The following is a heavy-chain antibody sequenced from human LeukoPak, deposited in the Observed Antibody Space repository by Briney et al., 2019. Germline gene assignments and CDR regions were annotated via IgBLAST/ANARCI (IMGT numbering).Heavy chain of an antibody. Sequence: SETLSLTCAVYGGSFSGYYWSWIRQPPGKGLEWIGEINHSGSTNYNPSLKSRVTISVDTSKNQFSLKLSSVTAADTALYYCAKALLWFGELSGGRGFDYWGQGTLVTVSS. J-gene: IGHJ4*02. D-gene: IGHD3-10*01. CDR1: GGSFSGYY. V-gene: IGHV4-34*01. CDR3: AKALLWFGELSGGRGFDY. CDR2: INHSGST.